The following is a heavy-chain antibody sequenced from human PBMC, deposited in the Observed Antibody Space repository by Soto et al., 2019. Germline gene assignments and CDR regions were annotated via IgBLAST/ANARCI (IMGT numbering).Heavy chain of an antibody. CDR1: GYMFINYY. J-gene: IGHJ4*02. D-gene: IGHD6-25*01. V-gene: IGHV1-46*01. Sequence: QVHLVQSGAEVKKPGAPVKVSCKASGYMFINYYIHWVRQAPGHGLEWMAVINPTGGSTNYTQTFQGRVSLTMVTSTSILYMELSSLTSENAAMYYCVRHLAAVDLWGQGTLVTVSS. CDR2: INPTGGST. CDR3: VRHLAAVDL.